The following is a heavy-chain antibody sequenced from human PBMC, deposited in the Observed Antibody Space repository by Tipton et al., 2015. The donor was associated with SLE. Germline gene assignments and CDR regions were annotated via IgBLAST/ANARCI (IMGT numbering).Heavy chain of an antibody. V-gene: IGHV4-61*09. J-gene: IGHJ4*02. D-gene: IGHD3-10*01. Sequence: TLSLTCTVSGGSISSGSYYWSWIRQPAGKGLEWIGYIYTSGSTNYNPSLKSRVTISVDTSKNQFSLKLSSVTAADTAVYYCASPSSGSYISSDYWGQGTLVTVSS. CDR3: ASPSSGSYISSDY. CDR2: IYTSGST. CDR1: GGSISSGSYY.